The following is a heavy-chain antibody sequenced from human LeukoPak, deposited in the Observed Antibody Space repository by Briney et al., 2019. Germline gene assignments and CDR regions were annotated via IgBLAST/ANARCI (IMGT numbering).Heavy chain of an antibody. CDR2: INTNTGNP. CDR3: ARGGHSSGSGGYYYYYYMDV. J-gene: IGHJ6*03. D-gene: IGHD6-19*01. V-gene: IGHV7-4-1*02. Sequence: GASVKVSCKASGYTFTSYYMHWVRQAPGQGLEWMGWINTNTGNPTYAQGFTGRFVFSLDTSVSTAYLQISSLKAEDTAVYYCARGGHSSGSGGYYYYYYMDVWGKGTTVTVSS. CDR1: GYTFTSYY.